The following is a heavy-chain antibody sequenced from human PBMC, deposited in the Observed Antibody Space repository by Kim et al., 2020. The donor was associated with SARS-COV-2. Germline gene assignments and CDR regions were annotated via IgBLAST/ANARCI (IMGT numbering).Heavy chain of an antibody. V-gene: IGHV4-39*01. D-gene: IGHD3-9*01. CDR3: ARRYFDWLLMGHETGTYDP. J-gene: IGHJ5*02. Sequence: SETLSLTCTVSGGSISSSSYYWGWIRQPPGKGLEWIGSIYYSGSTYYNPSLKSRVTISVDTSKNQFSLKLSSVTAADTAVYYCARRYFDWLLMGHETGTYDPWGQGTLVTVSS. CDR1: GGSISSSSYY. CDR2: IYYSGST.